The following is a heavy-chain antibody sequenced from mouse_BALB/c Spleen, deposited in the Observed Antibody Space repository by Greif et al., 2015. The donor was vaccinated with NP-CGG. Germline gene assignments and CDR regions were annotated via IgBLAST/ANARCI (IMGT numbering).Heavy chain of an antibody. D-gene: IGHD3-3*01. CDR3: ARSGTAWFAY. CDR1: GFTFSSFG. V-gene: IGHV5-17*02. CDR2: ISSGSSTI. Sequence: EVKLQESGGGLVQPGGSRKLSCAASGFTFSSFGMHWVRQAPEKGLEWVAYISSGSSTIYYADTVKGRFTISRDNPKNTLFLQMTSLRSEDTAMYYCARSGTAWFAYWGQGTLVTVSA. J-gene: IGHJ3*01.